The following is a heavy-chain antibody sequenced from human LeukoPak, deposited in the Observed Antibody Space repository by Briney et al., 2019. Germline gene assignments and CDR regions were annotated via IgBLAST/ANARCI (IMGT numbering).Heavy chain of an antibody. CDR3: ARHPDRTARTGGVFDP. Sequence: PSETLSLTSTVSGGSISSSSYYWGWIRQPPGKGLEWIGSIYYSGSTYYNPSLKSRVTISVDTSKNQFSLKLSSVTAADTAVYYCARHPDRTARTGGVFDPWGQGTLVTVSS. D-gene: IGHD3-16*01. CDR2: IYYSGST. CDR1: GGSISSSSYY. J-gene: IGHJ5*02. V-gene: IGHV4-39*01.